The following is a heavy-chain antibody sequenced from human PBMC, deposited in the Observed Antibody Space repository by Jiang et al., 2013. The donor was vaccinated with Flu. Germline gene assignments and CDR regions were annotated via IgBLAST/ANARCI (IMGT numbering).Heavy chain of an antibody. J-gene: IGHJ6*02. CDR2: IYYSGST. V-gene: IGHV4-59*01. CDR3: ARDPTYYDFWSGPHYYGMDV. CDR1: GGSISSYY. D-gene: IGHD3-3*01. Sequence: GPGLVKPSETLSLTCTVSGGSISSYYWSWIRQPPGKGLEWIGYIYYSGSTNYNPSLKSRVTISVDTSKNQFSLKLSSVTAADTAVYYCARDPTYYDFWSGPHYYGMDVWGQGTTVTVSS.